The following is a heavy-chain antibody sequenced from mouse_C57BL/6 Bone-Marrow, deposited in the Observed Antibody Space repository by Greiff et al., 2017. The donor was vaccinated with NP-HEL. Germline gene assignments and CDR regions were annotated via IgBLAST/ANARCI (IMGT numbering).Heavy chain of an antibody. V-gene: IGHV5-6*01. CDR3: ARRTYSNYGYFDV. J-gene: IGHJ1*03. CDR1: GFTFSSYG. CDR2: ISSCGSYT. D-gene: IGHD2-5*01. Sequence: EVQVVESGGDLVKPGGSLKLSCAASGFTFSSYGMSWVRQTPDKRLEWVATISSCGSYTYYPDSVKGRFTISRDNAKNTLYLQMSSLKSENTAMYYCARRTYSNYGYFDVWGTGTTVTVSS.